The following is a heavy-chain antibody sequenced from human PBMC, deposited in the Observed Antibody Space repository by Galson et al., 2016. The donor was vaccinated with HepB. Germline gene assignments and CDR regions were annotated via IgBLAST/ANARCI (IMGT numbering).Heavy chain of an antibody. CDR1: GGSISRSSYY. V-gene: IGHV4-61*05. CDR2: MYYSGST. J-gene: IGHJ4*02. D-gene: IGHD1-26*01. CDR3: ARSSGSF. Sequence: ETLSLTCTVSGGSISRSSYYWGWIRQPPGKGLEWIGYMYYSGSTNYNPSPKSRVTISVDTSKNQFSLNLTSVTAADTAVYYCARSSGSFWGQGTLVTVSS.